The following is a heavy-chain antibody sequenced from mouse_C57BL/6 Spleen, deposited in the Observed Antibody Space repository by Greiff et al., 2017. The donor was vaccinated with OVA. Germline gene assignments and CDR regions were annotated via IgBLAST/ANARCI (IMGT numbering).Heavy chain of an antibody. CDR1: GYTFTDYN. Sequence: VQLEQSGPELVKPGASVKMSCKASGYTFTDYNMHWVKQSHGKSLEWIGYINPNNGGTSYNQKFKGKATLTVNKSSSTAYMELRSLTSEDSAVYYCAKLTGTSWFAYWGQGTLVTVSA. CDR3: AKLTGTSWFAY. J-gene: IGHJ3*01. CDR2: INPNNGGT. D-gene: IGHD4-1*01. V-gene: IGHV1-22*01.